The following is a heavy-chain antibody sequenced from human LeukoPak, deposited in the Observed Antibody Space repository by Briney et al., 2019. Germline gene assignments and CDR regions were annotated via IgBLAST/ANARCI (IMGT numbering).Heavy chain of an antibody. V-gene: IGHV3-48*04. Sequence: SGGSLRLSCVASGFAFNIYSMNWVRQAPGKGLEWVSYIKYDSSTIYCGDSVKGRFTISRDNVKNSLYLQVSSLRAEDTAVYYCVRDGREGFDIWGHGTLVIVSS. D-gene: IGHD5-24*01. CDR2: IKYDSSTI. CDR3: VRDGREGFDI. J-gene: IGHJ3*02. CDR1: GFAFNIYS.